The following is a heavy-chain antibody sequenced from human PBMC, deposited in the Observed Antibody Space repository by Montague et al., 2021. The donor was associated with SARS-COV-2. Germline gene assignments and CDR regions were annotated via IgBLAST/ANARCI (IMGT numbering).Heavy chain of an antibody. CDR3: ASAILASGNYFVDNWFDP. D-gene: IGHD3-10*01. CDR1: GGSINTYH. V-gene: IGHV4-59*01. CDR2: VYHAGST. J-gene: IGHJ5*02. Sequence: SETLSLTCTVSGGSINTYHWSWIRQSPGKGLEWIGDVYHAGSTNYNPSLKSRLTISLDATKNQFSLKLTSVTAADTAVYYCASAILASGNYFVDNWFDPWGQGTLVIVSS.